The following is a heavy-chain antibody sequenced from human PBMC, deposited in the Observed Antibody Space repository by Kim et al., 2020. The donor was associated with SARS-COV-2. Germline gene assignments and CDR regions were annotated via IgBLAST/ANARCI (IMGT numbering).Heavy chain of an antibody. CDR2: IYYSGST. CDR3: VRLNGEVRYFDWLLKGGWFDP. J-gene: IGHJ5*02. Sequence: SETLSLTCNVSGGSISSSSYYWGWIRQPPGKGLEWIGSIYYSGSTYYNPSLKSRVTISVDTSKNQFSLKLSSVTAADTAVYYCVRLNGEVRYFDWLLKGGWFDPWGQGTLVTVSS. CDR1: GGSISSSSYY. V-gene: IGHV4-39*01. D-gene: IGHD3-9*01.